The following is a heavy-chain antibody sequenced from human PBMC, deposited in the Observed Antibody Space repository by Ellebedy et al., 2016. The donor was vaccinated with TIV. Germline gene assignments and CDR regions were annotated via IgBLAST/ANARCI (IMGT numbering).Heavy chain of an antibody. D-gene: IGHD2-15*01. CDR2: ISGSGGST. CDR1: GFTFSSYA. CDR3: AKDAVALGGASYYYYGMDV. Sequence: GESLKISXAASGFTFSSYAMSWARQAPGKGLEWVSAISGSGGSTYYADSVKGRFTISRDNSKNTLYLQMNSLRAEDTAVYCCAKDAVALGGASYYYYGMDVWGQGTTVTVSS. J-gene: IGHJ6*02. V-gene: IGHV3-23*01.